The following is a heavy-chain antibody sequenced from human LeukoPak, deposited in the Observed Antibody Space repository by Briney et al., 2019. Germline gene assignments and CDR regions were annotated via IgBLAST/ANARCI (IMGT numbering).Heavy chain of an antibody. CDR2: IWNDGSET. CDR3: ARDMGRAWYGPPDF. CDR1: GFIFSNYG. D-gene: IGHD6-13*01. J-gene: IGHJ4*02. Sequence: GRSLTLSCAASGFIFSNYGMHWVRQAPGKRLEWVAVIWNDGSETFHADSVKGRFRIARDNSKNNLYLQMNSLRAEDTAVYFCARDMGRAWYGPPDFWGQGTLVTVSS. V-gene: IGHV3-33*01.